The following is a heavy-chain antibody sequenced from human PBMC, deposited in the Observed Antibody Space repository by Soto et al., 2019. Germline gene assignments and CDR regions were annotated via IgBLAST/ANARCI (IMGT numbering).Heavy chain of an antibody. CDR2: IKSKTDGGTT. CDR1: GFTFSNAW. V-gene: IGHV3-15*01. CDR3: TTASSLWFGEWEYYSGMDV. J-gene: IGHJ6*02. D-gene: IGHD3-10*01. Sequence: GGSLRLSCAASGFTFSNAWMSWVRQAPGKGLEWVGRIKSKTDGGTTDYAAPVKGRFTISRDDSKNTLYLQMNSLKTEDTAVYYCTTASSLWFGEWEYYSGMDVWGQGTTVTVSS.